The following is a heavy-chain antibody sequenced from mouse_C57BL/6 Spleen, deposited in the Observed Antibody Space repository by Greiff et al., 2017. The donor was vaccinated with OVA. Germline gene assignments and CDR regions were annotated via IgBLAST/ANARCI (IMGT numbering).Heavy chain of an antibody. Sequence: EVQLQQSGPELVKPGASVKMSCKASGYTFTDYNMHWVKQSHGKRLEWIGYINPNNGGTSYNQKFKCKATLTVNKSSSTAYMELRSLTSEDSAFYYCAREVLGRDFNFDYWGQGTTLTVST. J-gene: IGHJ2*01. V-gene: IGHV1-22*01. CDR1: GYTFTDYN. D-gene: IGHD4-1*01. CDR2: INPNNGGT. CDR3: AREVLGRDFNFDY.